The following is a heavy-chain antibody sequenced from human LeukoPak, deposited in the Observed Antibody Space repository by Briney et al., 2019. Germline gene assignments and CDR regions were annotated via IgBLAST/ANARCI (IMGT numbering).Heavy chain of an antibody. Sequence: GGSLRLSCAAAGFTVSSYSMNWVRQAPGKGLGWVSSISSSSNCIYYADSVKGRFTISRDNAKNSLYLQMNRLRAEDTAVYYCARDGTVTAGPFDRWGRGTLVTVSS. CDR1: GFTVSSYS. J-gene: IGHJ5*02. CDR2: ISSSSNCI. V-gene: IGHV3-21*01. D-gene: IGHD4-11*01. CDR3: ARDGTVTAGPFDR.